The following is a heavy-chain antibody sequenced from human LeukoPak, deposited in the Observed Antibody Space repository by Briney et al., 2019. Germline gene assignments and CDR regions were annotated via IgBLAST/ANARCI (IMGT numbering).Heavy chain of an antibody. CDR1: GFTFSSYG. CDR3: AKDRDMATTKCGDY. D-gene: IGHD5-24*01. V-gene: IGHV3-23*01. Sequence: GGSLRLSCTACGFTFSSYGMSWVRQARGKGLEWVSLISGTGGASFYADSVKGRFTISRDNSKNTLYLQMNSLRAEDTALYYCAKDRDMATTKCGDYWGQGALVTVSS. CDR2: ISGTGGAS. J-gene: IGHJ4*02.